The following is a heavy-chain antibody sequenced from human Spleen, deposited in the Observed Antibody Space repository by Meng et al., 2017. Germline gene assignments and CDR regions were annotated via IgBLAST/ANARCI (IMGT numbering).Heavy chain of an antibody. V-gene: IGHV1-18*01. CDR1: GDTFSTSA. Sequence: ASVKVSCKASGDTFSTSAFSWVRQAPGQGLEWMGWISAYSGNTNYAQKLQGRVTMTTDTSTSTAYMELRSLRSDDTAVYYCARDRESYYDSSGYFAYYFDYWGQGTLVTVSS. CDR3: ARDRESYYDSSGYFAYYFDY. CDR2: ISAYSGNT. D-gene: IGHD3-22*01. J-gene: IGHJ4*02.